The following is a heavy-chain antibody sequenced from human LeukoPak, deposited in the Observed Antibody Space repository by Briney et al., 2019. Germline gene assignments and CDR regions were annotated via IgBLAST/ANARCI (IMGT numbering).Heavy chain of an antibody. CDR1: GGSISSSY. CDR2: IYTSGTF. D-gene: IGHD3-10*01. Sequence: SETLSLTCSVSGGSISSSYWSWIRQPAGKGLEWIGRIYTSGTFNYNPSLKSRVTMSVDTSKNQFSLKLTSVTAADTAVYYCTREVGGSGTYYYSYFYMDVWGKGTTVTISS. V-gene: IGHV4-4*07. J-gene: IGHJ6*03. CDR3: TREVGGSGTYYYSYFYMDV.